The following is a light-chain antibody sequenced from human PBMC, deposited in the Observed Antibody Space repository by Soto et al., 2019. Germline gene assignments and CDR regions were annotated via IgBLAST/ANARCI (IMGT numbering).Light chain of an antibody. Sequence: QSALTQPASVSGSPGQSITISCTGTSSDIGGYNYVSWYQQHPDKAPKLMIYAVSNRPSGVSNRFSGSKSGNTASLTISGLQAEDEAYYYCSSYTTSSTYVVFGGGTKLTVL. CDR2: AVS. CDR1: SSDIGGYNY. CDR3: SSYTTSSTYVV. V-gene: IGLV2-14*01. J-gene: IGLJ2*01.